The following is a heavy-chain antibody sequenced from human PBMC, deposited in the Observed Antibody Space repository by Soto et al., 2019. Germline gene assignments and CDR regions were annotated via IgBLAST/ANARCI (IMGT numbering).Heavy chain of an antibody. Sequence: PSETLSLTCAVYGGSFSGYYWSWIRQPPGKGLEWIGEINHSGSTNYNPSLKSRVTISVDTSKNQFSLKLSSVTAADTAVYYCARSRALRREFDPWGQGTPVTGSS. CDR3: ARSRALRREFDP. V-gene: IGHV4-34*01. CDR1: GGSFSGYY. J-gene: IGHJ5*02. D-gene: IGHD4-17*01. CDR2: INHSGST.